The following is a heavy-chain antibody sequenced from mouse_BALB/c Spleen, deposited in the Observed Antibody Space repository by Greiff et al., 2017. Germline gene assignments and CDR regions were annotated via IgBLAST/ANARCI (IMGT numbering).Heavy chain of an antibody. V-gene: IGHV4-1*02. J-gene: IGHJ2*01. D-gene: IGHD2-4*01. CDR1: GFDFSRYW. CDR3: ARRGAYDYLFDY. CDR2: INPDSSTI. Sequence: EVKLLESGGGLVQPGGSLKLSCAASGFDFSRYWMSWVRQAPGKGLEWIGEINPDSSTINYTPSLKDKFIISRDNAKNTLYLQMSKVRSEDTALYYCARRGAYDYLFDYWGQGTTLTVSS.